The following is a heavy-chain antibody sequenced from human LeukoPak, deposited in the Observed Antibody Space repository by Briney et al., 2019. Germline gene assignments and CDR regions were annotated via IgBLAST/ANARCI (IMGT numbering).Heavy chain of an antibody. J-gene: IGHJ4*02. CDR3: TRGSSGRRDN. D-gene: IGHD6-19*01. V-gene: IGHV1-8*01. CDR2: MNPNSGNT. Sequence: ASVKVSCKASGYTFTSCDINWVRQATGQGLEWMGWMNPNSGNTGYGQSFQGRITMTRDISMGTAYMELSNLTSEDTAIYYCTRGSSGRRDNWGQGTWSPSPQ. CDR1: GYTFTSCD.